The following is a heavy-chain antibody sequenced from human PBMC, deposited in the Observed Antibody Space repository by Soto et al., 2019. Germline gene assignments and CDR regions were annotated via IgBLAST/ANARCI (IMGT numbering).Heavy chain of an antibody. V-gene: IGHV4-34*01. CDR1: GWSFSGYY. CDR2: INHSGST. CDR3: ARGIFGVVITQTNWFDP. Sequence: PSETLSLTCAFYGWSFSGYYWSLIRQPPGKGLEWIGEINHSGSTNYNPSLKSRVTISVDTSKNQFSLKLSSVTAADTAVYYCARGIFGVVITQTNWFDPWGQGTLVTVSS. D-gene: IGHD3-3*01. J-gene: IGHJ5*02.